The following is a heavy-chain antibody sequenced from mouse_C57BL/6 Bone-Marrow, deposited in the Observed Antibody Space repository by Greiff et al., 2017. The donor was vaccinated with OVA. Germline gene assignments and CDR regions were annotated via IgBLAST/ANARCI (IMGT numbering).Heavy chain of an antibody. CDR2: ISDGGSYT. CDR1: GFTFSSYA. J-gene: IGHJ2*01. D-gene: IGHD2-2*01. Sequence: VQLKESGGGLVKPGGSLKLSCAASGFTFSSYAMSWVRQTPEKRLEWVATISDGGSYTYYPDNVKGRFTISRDNAKNNLYLQMSHLKSEDTAMYYCARLLWLRLGDYFDYWGQGTTLTVSS. CDR3: ARLLWLRLGDYFDY. V-gene: IGHV5-4*01.